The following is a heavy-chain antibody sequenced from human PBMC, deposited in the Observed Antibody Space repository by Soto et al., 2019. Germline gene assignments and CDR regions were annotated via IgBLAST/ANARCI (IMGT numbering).Heavy chain of an antibody. CDR1: GFSLTNNGEA. CDR3: ARYVATSPAGWFEP. D-gene: IGHD3-10*02. CDR2: IYWDDDN. V-gene: IGHV2-5*02. Sequence: QITLKESGPTLVKPTQTLTLTCTFSGFSLTNNGEAVGWFRQSPGKALEWLVLIYWDDDNRYNPTLRTRLSTTKNTSKIQMVLNLTNMDPVDTDTYYCARYVATSPAGWFEPWGQGIPVTVSS. J-gene: IGHJ5*02.